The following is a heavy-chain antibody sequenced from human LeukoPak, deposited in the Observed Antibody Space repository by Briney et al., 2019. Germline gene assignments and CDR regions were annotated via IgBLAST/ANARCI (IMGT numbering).Heavy chain of an antibody. V-gene: IGHV1-2*02. D-gene: IGHD5-12*01. J-gene: IGHJ4*02. CDR1: GYTFTGYY. CDR2: INPNSGGT. Sequence: ASVKVSCKASGYTFTGYYMHWVRQAPGQGLEWMGWINPNSGGTNYAQKFQGRVTMTRDTSISTAYMELSRLRSDDTAVYYCARVWNSGYDDFDYWGQGTLVTVSS. CDR3: ARVWNSGYDDFDY.